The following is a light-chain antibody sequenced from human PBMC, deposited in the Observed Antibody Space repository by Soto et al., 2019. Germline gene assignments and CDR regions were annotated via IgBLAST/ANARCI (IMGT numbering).Light chain of an antibody. V-gene: IGKV3-11*01. J-gene: IGKJ4*01. CDR1: QSVNSS. CDR3: QQRTNWQELT. CDR2: DAS. Sequence: EIVLTQSPATLSLSPGERATLSCRASQSVNSSLAWYQQKPGQAPRLLIYDASNRAPGSPARFSGSGSGTDFTLTISSLEPEDFAVYYWQQRTNWQELTVGGGTKVESK.